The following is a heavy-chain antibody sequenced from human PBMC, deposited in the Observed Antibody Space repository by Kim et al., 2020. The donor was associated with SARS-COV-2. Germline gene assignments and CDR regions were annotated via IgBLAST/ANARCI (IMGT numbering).Heavy chain of an antibody. D-gene: IGHD6-19*01. CDR3: ARDQNPGIAVAANYYYYGMDV. J-gene: IGHJ6*02. CDR1: GFTFSSYS. Sequence: GGSLRLSCAASGFTFSSYSMNWVRQAPGKGLEWVSSISSSSSYIYYADSVKGRFTISRDNAKNSLYLQMNSLRAEDTAVYYCARDQNPGIAVAANYYYYGMDVWGQGTTVTVSS. CDR2: ISSSSSYI. V-gene: IGHV3-21*01.